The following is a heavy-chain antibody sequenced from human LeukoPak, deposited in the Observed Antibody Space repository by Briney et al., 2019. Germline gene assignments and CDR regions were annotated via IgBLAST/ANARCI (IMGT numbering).Heavy chain of an antibody. V-gene: IGHV1-69*04. CDR3: ARHSSGYSNYFDY. J-gene: IGHJ4*02. CDR1: GGTFSSYA. CDR2: IIPILGIA. Sequence: GASVKVSCKASGGTFSSYATSWVRQAPGQGLAWMGRIIPILGIANYAQKFQGRVTITADKSTSTAYMELSSLRSEDTAVYYCARHSSGYSNYFDYWGQGTLVTVSS. D-gene: IGHD3-22*01.